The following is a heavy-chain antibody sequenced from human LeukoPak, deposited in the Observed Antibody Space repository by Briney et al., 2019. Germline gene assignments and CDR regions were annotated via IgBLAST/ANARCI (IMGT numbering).Heavy chain of an antibody. J-gene: IGHJ5*02. V-gene: IGHV4-30-2*01. D-gene: IGHD4-17*01. CDR2: IYHSGST. CDR1: GGSISSGGYY. CDR3: ARDPGDYGDYGWFDP. Sequence: PSETLSLTCTVSGGSISSGGYYWSWIRQPPGKGLEWIGYIYHSGSTYYNPSLKSRVTISVDRSKNQFSLKLSSVTAADTAVYYCARDPGDYGDYGWFDPWGQGTLVTVSS.